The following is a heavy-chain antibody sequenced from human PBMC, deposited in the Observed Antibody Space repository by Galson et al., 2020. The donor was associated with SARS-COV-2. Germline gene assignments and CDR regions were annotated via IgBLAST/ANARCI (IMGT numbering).Heavy chain of an antibody. J-gene: IGHJ3*02. V-gene: IGHV3-30*03. CDR2: ISHDGRIE. D-gene: IGHD1-26*01. Sequence: GGSLRLSCVVSGFNFNNHGMFWVRQAPGKGLEWVAVISHDGRIEVYADSVKGRFTISRDNSENILFLQMDSLRADDTAVYYCARDVSGGASDIWGQGTMVTVSS. CDR3: ARDVSGGASDI. CDR1: GFNFNNHG.